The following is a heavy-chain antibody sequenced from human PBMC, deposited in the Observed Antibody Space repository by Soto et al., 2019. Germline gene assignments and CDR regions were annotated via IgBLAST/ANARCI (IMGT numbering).Heavy chain of an antibody. CDR2: IWYEGANE. Sequence: GGSLRLSCATSGFTFSSYGMYWVRQAPGKGQEWVAVIWYEGANEYYADSVKGRFTISRDNSKNTLYLQMNSLRAEDTAIYYCAKDVGNSWSYYFDFWGQGTLVTVSS. CDR3: AKDVGNSWSYYFDF. D-gene: IGHD6-13*01. J-gene: IGHJ4*02. CDR1: GFTFSSYG. V-gene: IGHV3-30*02.